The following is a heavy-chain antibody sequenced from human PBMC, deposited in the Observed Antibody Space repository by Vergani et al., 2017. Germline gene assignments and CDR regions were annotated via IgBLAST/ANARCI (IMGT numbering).Heavy chain of an antibody. CDR2: INPNSGGT. CDR3: ARADIVVVPAAITFYYYYGMDV. Sequence: QVQLVQSGAEVKKPGASVKVSCKASGYTFTGYYMHWVRQAPGQGLEWMGWINPNSGGTNYAQKFQGRVTMTRDTSISTAYMELSRLRSDDTAVYYCARADIVVVPAAITFYYYYGMDVWGQGTTVTVSS. J-gene: IGHJ6*02. CDR1: GYTFTGYY. V-gene: IGHV1-2*02. D-gene: IGHD2-2*02.